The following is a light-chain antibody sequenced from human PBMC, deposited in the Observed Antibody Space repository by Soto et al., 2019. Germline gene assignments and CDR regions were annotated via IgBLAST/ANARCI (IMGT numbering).Light chain of an antibody. J-gene: IGKJ4*01. CDR2: DAS. CDR3: QKYNSAPLT. Sequence: EIVLTHSPATLSLSPGERATLSCRASQSVSSYLAWYQQKPGQAPRLLIYDASNRATGIPARFSGSGSGTDFTLTISSLEPEDIATYYCQKYNSAPLTFGGGTKVDIK. CDR1: QSVSSY. V-gene: IGKV3-11*01.